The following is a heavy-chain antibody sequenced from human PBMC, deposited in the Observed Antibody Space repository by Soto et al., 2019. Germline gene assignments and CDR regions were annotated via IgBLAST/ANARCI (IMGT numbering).Heavy chain of an antibody. J-gene: IGHJ4*02. V-gene: IGHV1-18*01. CDR3: ASGTTVETGSY. CDR2: ISAYNGNT. D-gene: IGHD4-17*01. Sequence: QVQLVQSGAEVKKPGASVKVSCKASGYTFTSYGISWVRQAPGQGLEWMGWISAYNGNTNYAQKLQGRVTMTTDTSTSTTDMELRGLRADGTADYYWASGTTVETGSYWGQGTLVTVSS. CDR1: GYTFTSYG.